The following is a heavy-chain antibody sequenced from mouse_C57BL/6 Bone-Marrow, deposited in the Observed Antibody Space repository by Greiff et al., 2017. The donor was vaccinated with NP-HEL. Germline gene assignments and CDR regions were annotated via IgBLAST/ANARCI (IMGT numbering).Heavy chain of an antibody. J-gene: IGHJ2*01. CDR3: ARRINYPRFDY. CDR2: ISSGGSYT. CDR1: GFTFSSYG. D-gene: IGHD2-1*01. V-gene: IGHV5-6*01. Sequence: EVQGVESGGDLVKPGGSLKLSCAASGFTFSSYGMSWVRQTPDKRLEWVATISSGGSYTYYPDSVKGRFTISRDNAKNTLYLQMSSLKSEDTAMYYCARRINYPRFDYWGQGTTLTVSS.